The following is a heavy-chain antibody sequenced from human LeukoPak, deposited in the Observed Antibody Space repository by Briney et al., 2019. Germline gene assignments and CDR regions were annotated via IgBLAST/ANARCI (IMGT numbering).Heavy chain of an antibody. J-gene: IGHJ4*02. CDR3: AKEAGYCSGGSCYSGGLFDY. D-gene: IGHD2-15*01. Sequence: PGGSLRLSCAASGFSFNSYAMSWVRQAPGKGLEWVSGISATGGSTYHADSVKGRFTFSRDNSKNTLYLQMNSLRAEDTAVYYCAKEAGYCSGGSCYSGGLFDYWGQGTLVTVSS. CDR1: GFSFNSYA. CDR2: ISATGGST. V-gene: IGHV3-23*01.